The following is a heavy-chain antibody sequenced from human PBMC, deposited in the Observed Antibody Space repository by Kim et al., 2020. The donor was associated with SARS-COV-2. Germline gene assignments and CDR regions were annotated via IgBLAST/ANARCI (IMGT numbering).Heavy chain of an antibody. D-gene: IGHD3-3*01. J-gene: IGHJ3*02. CDR2: INSDGSST. V-gene: IGHV3-74*01. Sequence: GGSLRLSCAASGFTFSSYWMHWVRQAPGKGLVWVSRINSDGSSTSYADSVKGRFTISRDNAKNTLYLQMNSLRAEDTAVYYCAREGDFWSGYPDAFDIWGQGTMVTVSS. CDR1: GFTFSSYW. CDR3: AREGDFWSGYPDAFDI.